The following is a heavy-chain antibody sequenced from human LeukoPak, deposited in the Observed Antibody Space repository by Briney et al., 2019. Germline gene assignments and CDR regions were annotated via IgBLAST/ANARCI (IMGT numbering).Heavy chain of an antibody. V-gene: IGHV3-30*02. J-gene: IGHJ4*02. CDR1: GFTFCSYG. CDR3: AKDLSPVRRDGYKD. Sequence: GGSLRLSCAASGFTFCSYGMHWVRQAPGKGLEWVAFIRYDGSNKYYADSVKGRFTISRDNSKNTLYLQMNSLRAEDTAVYYCAKDLSPVRRDGYKDWGQGTLVTVSS. CDR2: IRYDGSNK. D-gene: IGHD5-24*01.